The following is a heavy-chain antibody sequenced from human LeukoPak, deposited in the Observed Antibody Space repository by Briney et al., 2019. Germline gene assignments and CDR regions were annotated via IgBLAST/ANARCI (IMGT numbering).Heavy chain of an antibody. CDR3: ARGPLLEGYSSGWYVNY. CDR1: GGTFSGYY. J-gene: IGHJ4*02. D-gene: IGHD6-19*01. CDR2: INHSGST. Sequence: WETLSLTCAVYGGTFSGYYWSWIRQPPGKGLEWCGEINHSGSTNYNPSLKSRVTISVDTSKNQFSLKLSSVTAADTAVYYCARGPLLEGYSSGWYVNYWGQGTLVTVSS. V-gene: IGHV4-34*01.